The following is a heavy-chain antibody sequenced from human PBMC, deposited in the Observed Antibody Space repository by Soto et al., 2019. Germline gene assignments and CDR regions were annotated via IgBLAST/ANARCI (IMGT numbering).Heavy chain of an antibody. CDR1: GDTFSSYA. J-gene: IGHJ4*02. V-gene: IGHV1-69*01. D-gene: IGHD2-15*01. CDR3: ARVRKNRGSYNSRLFD. CDR2: IVPIFGTA. Sequence: QVQLVQSGAEVKKPGSSVKVSCKSSGDTFSSYAISWVRQAPGQGLEWMGGIVPIFGTARYAQKFQDRVTITADEATNTAYRELSRLRSHATAVYYCARVRKNRGSYNSRLFDWGQGPLVAAPS.